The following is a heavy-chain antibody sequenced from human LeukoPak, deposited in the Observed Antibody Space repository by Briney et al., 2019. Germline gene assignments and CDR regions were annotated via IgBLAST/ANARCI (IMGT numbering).Heavy chain of an antibody. J-gene: IGHJ5*02. Sequence: SETLSLTCTVSGGSISSYYWSWIRQPAGKGLEWIGRIYTSGSTNYNPSLKSRVSMSVDTSKNQFSLKLSSVTAADTAVYYCARDRGYCSSTSCFMRGWFDPWGQGTLVTVSS. D-gene: IGHD2-2*01. CDR3: ARDRGYCSSTSCFMRGWFDP. V-gene: IGHV4-4*07. CDR2: IYTSGST. CDR1: GGSISSYY.